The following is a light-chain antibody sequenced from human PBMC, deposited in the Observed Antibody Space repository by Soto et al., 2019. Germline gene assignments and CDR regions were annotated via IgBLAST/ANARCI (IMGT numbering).Light chain of an antibody. CDR3: QQSYSILFT. CDR1: QNISTY. CDR2: AAS. Sequence: DVQMTQSTSSLSASVGDRVTMTCRASQNISTYLNWYQQKPGKAPKLLIYAASSLQNGVPSSFSGIESSTDFTLTISLLQPENFETYYCQQSYSILFTFGPGTKVD. J-gene: IGKJ3*01. V-gene: IGKV1-39*01.